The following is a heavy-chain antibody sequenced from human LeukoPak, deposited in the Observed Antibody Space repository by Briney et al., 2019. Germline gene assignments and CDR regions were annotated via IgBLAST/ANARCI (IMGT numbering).Heavy chain of an antibody. V-gene: IGHV3-64D*06. Sequence: GGSLRLSCAASGFTFSSYAMSWVRQAPGKGLEYVSAISSNGGSTYYADSVKGRFTISRDNSKNTLYLQMSSLRAEDTAVYYCVKPPAGIAAADYWGQGTLVTVSS. CDR2: ISSNGGST. D-gene: IGHD6-13*01. CDR3: VKPPAGIAAADY. CDR1: GFTFSSYA. J-gene: IGHJ4*02.